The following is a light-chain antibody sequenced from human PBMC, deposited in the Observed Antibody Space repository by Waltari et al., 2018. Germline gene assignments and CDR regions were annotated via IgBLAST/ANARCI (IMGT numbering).Light chain of an antibody. CDR2: EAP. J-gene: IGKJ3*01. V-gene: IGKV3-11*01. CDR3: QQGT. CDR1: QCVITY. Sequence: EIVLTQSPATLPLPPGERATLSCRPSQCVITYLAWYQQRPGQSPRLLIYEAPNRAPGIPARFSGSGSGTDFTLTISSLEPEDSAVYYCQQGTFGPGTKVDI.